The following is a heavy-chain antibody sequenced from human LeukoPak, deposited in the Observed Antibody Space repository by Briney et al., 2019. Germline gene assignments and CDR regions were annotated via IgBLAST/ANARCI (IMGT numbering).Heavy chain of an antibody. CDR2: ISGSGGST. V-gene: IGHV3-23*01. J-gene: IGHJ4*02. D-gene: IGHD1-26*01. CDR1: GFTFSTYA. CDR3: AKDRHSGTFDY. Sequence: GGSLRLSCEASGFTFSTYAMNWVRQAPGKGLEWVSGISGSGGSTYYADSVKGRFTISRDNSKNTLYLEMNSLRAEDTAVYYCAKDRHSGTFDYWGQGTLVTVSS.